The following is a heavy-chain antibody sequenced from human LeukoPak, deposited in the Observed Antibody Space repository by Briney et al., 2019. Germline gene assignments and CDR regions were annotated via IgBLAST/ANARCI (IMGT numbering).Heavy chain of an antibody. CDR2: IRHDGSNK. V-gene: IGHV3-30*02. CDR1: GFTFSSYG. CDR3: AKDFLYYDILTGYRDSDAFDI. Sequence: GGSLRLSCAASGFTFSSYGMHWVRQAPGKGPEWVAFIRHDGSNKYYADSVKGRFTISRDNSKNTLYLQMNSLRAEDTAVYYCAKDFLYYDILTGYRDSDAFDIWGQGTMDTVSS. J-gene: IGHJ3*02. D-gene: IGHD3-9*01.